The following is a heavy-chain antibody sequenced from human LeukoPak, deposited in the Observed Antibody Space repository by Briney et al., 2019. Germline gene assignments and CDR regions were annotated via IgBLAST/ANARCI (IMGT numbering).Heavy chain of an antibody. Sequence: SETLSLTCAVSGGSISSGNWWSWVRQPPGKGLEWIGEIWRSGSPNYNPSLKSRVTISVDNSKNQFSLKVTSVTAADTAVYYCARDPLPGIAGDDAFDIWGQGTMVTVSS. D-gene: IGHD6-13*01. J-gene: IGHJ3*02. V-gene: IGHV4-4*02. CDR1: GGSISSGNW. CDR3: ARDPLPGIAGDDAFDI. CDR2: IWRSGSP.